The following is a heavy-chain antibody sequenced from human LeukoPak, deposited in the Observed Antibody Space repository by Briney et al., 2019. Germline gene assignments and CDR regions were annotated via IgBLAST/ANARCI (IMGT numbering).Heavy chain of an antibody. D-gene: IGHD1-26*01. V-gene: IGHV4-59*08. CDR2: MYNSGST. CDR1: GGSFSSYY. Sequence: SETLSLTCTVSGGSFSSYYWSWIRQPPGKGLEWIGYMYNSGSTNYNPSLKSRVTISIDTSKNQVSLRLSSVTAADTAVYYCARQGSGGRSFDVWGQGTMVTVSS. CDR3: ARQGSGGRSFDV. J-gene: IGHJ3*01.